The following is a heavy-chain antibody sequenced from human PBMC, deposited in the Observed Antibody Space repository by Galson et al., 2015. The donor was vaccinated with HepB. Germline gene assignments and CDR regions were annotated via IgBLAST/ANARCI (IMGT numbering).Heavy chain of an antibody. Sequence: SLRLSCAASGFIFRDFGIHWVRQAPGKGLEWVVGIWADGSHQNYADSVKGRFTISRDNSRNIVYLQMNRLRDGDTGLYYCTREAHFTVPSFDHWGQGALVTVSS. CDR3: TREAHFTVPSFDH. J-gene: IGHJ4*02. V-gene: IGHV3-33*01. D-gene: IGHD4-17*01. CDR2: IWADGSHQ. CDR1: GFIFRDFG.